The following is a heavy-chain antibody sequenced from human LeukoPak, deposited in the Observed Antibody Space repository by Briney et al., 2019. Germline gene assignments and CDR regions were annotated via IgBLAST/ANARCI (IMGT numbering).Heavy chain of an antibody. CDR1: GFTFSSYE. V-gene: IGHV3-48*03. CDR3: AREGTEPYNWFDP. Sequence: GGSLRLSCAASGFTFSSYEMIWVRQAPGKGLEWVSYISSSGNTIYYAGSVMGRFTISRDNAKNSLYLQMNSLRADDTAVYYCAREGTEPYNWFDPWGQGTLVTVSS. D-gene: IGHD2-8*02. J-gene: IGHJ5*02. CDR2: ISSSGNTI.